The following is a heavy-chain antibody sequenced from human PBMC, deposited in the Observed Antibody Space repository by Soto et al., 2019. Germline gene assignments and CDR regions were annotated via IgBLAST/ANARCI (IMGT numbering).Heavy chain of an antibody. CDR3: AKGLKIAAAGTMGY. V-gene: IGHV3-30*18. CDR2: ISYDGSNK. D-gene: IGHD6-13*01. Sequence: QVQLVESGGGVVQPGRSLRLSCAASGFTFSSYGMHWVRQAPGKGLEWVAVISYDGSNKYYADSVKGRFTISRDNSKNTMYLQMNSLRAEDTAVYYCAKGLKIAAAGTMGYWCQGTRVTVSS. J-gene: IGHJ4*02. CDR1: GFTFSSYG.